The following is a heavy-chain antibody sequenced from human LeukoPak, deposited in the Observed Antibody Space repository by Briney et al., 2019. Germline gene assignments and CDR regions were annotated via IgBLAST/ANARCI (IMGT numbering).Heavy chain of an antibody. V-gene: IGHV1-2*02. CDR3: ARDSSSCTNGVCFDY. CDR1: GYTFTGYY. J-gene: IGHJ4*02. D-gene: IGHD2-8*01. CDR2: INPNSGDT. Sequence: ASVKVSCKASGYTFTGYYMHWVRQAPGQGLEWMGWINPNSGDTNYAQKFQGRVTMTRDTSISTAYMELSRLRSDDTAVYYCARDSSSCTNGVCFDYWGQGTLVTVSS.